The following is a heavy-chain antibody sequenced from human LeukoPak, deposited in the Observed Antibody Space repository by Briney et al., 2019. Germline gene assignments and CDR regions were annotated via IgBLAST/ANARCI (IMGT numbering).Heavy chain of an antibody. J-gene: IGHJ5*02. CDR3: ARDLIGGFGNNWFDP. CDR1: GYTFTGYY. CDR2: INPNSGGT. Sequence: GASVKVSCKASGYTFTGYYMHWVRQAPGQGLEWMGWINPNSGGTNYAQKFQGWVTMTRDTSISTAYMELSRLRSDNTAVYYCARDLIGGFGNNWFDPWGQGTLVTVSS. V-gene: IGHV1-2*04. D-gene: IGHD3-16*01.